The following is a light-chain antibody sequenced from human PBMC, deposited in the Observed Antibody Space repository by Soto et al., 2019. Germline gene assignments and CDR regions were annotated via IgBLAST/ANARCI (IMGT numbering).Light chain of an antibody. V-gene: IGKV1-5*01. J-gene: IGKJ1*01. CDR3: QQYNSYSRWT. Sequence: DIQMTQSPSTLSASVGDRVTITCRASQSISSWLAWYQQKPGKAPKLLIYDASSLERGVPSRFSGSGSGTEFTLTISSMQPDDFETYYCQQYNSYSRWTFGQGTKVEIK. CDR1: QSISSW. CDR2: DAS.